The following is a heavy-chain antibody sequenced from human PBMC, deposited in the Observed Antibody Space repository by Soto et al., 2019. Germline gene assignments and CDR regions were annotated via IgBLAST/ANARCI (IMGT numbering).Heavy chain of an antibody. D-gene: IGHD3-22*01. V-gene: IGHV1-18*01. CDR1: GYTFTSYG. CDR2: ISAYNGNT. CDR3: ARDPFYYDSSGAFDI. J-gene: IGHJ3*02. Sequence: GASVKVSCKASGYTFTSYGISWVRQAPGQGLEWTGWISAYNGNTNYAQKLQGRVTMTTDTSTSTAYMELRSLRSDDTAVYYCARDPFYYDSSGAFDIWGQGTMVTVSS.